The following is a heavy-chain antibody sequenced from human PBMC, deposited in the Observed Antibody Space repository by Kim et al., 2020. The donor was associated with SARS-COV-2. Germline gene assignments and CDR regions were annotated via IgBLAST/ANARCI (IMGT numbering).Heavy chain of an antibody. V-gene: IGHV4-4*07. CDR3: AREVELRPFHYYYYYYMDV. Sequence: SETLSLTCTVSGGSISSYYWSWIRQPAGKGLEWIGRIYTSGSTNYNPSLKSRVTMSVDTSKNQFSLKLSSVTAADTAVYYCAREVELRPFHYYYYYYMDVWGKGTTVTVSS. J-gene: IGHJ6*03. CDR1: GGSISSYY. CDR2: IYTSGST. D-gene: IGHD1-7*01.